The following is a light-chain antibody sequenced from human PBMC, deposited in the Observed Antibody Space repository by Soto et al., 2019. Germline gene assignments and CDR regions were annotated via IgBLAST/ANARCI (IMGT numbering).Light chain of an antibody. CDR3: QQYYSTPRT. Sequence: DIVMTQSPDSLAVSLGERATINCKSSQSVLYRSNNKNYLAWYQQKPGQPPKLLIYWASTRESGVPDRFSGSGSGTDFTLTISSLQAEDVAVYYCQQYYSTPRTFGQCTKVEI. J-gene: IGKJ1*01. CDR2: WAS. V-gene: IGKV4-1*01. CDR1: QSVLYRSNNKNY.